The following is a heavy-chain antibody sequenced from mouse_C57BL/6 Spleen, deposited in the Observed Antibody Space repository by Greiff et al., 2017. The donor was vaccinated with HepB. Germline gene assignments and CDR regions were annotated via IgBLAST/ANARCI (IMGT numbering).Heavy chain of an antibody. CDR3: AYYGSSFYYFDY. CDR1: GYTFTSYG. J-gene: IGHJ2*01. CDR2: IYPRSGNT. V-gene: IGHV1-81*01. Sequence: VQLQQSGAELARPGASVKLSCKASGYTFTSYGISWVKQRTGQGLEWIGEIYPRSGNTYYNEKFKGKATLTADKSSSTAYMELRSLTSEDSAVYFCAYYGSSFYYFDYWGQGTTLTVSS. D-gene: IGHD1-1*01.